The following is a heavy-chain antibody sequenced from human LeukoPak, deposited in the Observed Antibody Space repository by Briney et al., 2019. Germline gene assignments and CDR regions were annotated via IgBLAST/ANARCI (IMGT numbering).Heavy chain of an antibody. D-gene: IGHD2-15*01. CDR2: FDPEDGET. Sequence: ASVTVSCKVSGYTLTELSMHWVRQAPGKGLEWMGGFDPEDGETIYAQKFQGRVTMTEDTSTDTAYMELSSLRSEDTAVYYCATTDCSGGSCYTDYYYYYGMDVWGQGTTVTVSS. CDR3: ATTDCSGGSCYTDYYYYYGMDV. J-gene: IGHJ6*02. CDR1: GYTLTELS. V-gene: IGHV1-24*01.